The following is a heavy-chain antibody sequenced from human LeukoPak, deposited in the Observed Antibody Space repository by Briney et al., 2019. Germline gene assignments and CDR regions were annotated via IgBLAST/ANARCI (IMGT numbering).Heavy chain of an antibody. Sequence: GGSLRLSCAASGFTFSNYYMSCIRQAPGKGLEWVSYISSSGSTIYYADSVKGRFTISRDNAKNSLYLQMNSLRAEDTAVYYFASLMGDSYWWGYRVQGTLLTVAS. D-gene: IGHD5-18*01. CDR2: ISSSGSTI. CDR3: ASLMGDSYWWGY. V-gene: IGHV3-11*04. J-gene: IGHJ1*01. CDR1: GFTFSNYY.